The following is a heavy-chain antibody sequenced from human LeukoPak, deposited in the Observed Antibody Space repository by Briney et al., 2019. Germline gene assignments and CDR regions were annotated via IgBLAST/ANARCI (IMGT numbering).Heavy chain of an antibody. V-gene: IGHV4-39*01. CDR2: IYYSGST. CDR1: GGSISSSSYY. Sequence: SETLPLTCTVSGGSISSSSYYWGWIRQPPGKGLEWIGSIYYSGSTYYNPSLKSRVTISVDTSKNQFSLKLSSVTAADTAVYYCARRTVVVPAARRPVGYYMDVWGKGTTVTVSS. J-gene: IGHJ6*03. CDR3: ARRTVVVPAARRPVGYYMDV. D-gene: IGHD2-2*01.